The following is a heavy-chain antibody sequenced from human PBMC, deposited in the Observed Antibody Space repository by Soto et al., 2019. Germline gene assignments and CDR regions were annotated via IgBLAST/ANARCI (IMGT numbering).Heavy chain of an antibody. CDR1: GAALSSGGYF. Sequence: PSETLSLTCTVSGAALSSGGYFYTRVRQPPGKGLEWLGYIYYSGGTNYNPSLKSRVTISLDRSKSQFSLRLISVTAADTAVYYCTREQSDDNYFDPWGQGTLVTVPQ. CDR3: TREQSDDNYFDP. V-gene: IGHV4-61*08. D-gene: IGHD6-19*01. J-gene: IGHJ5*02. CDR2: IYYSGGT.